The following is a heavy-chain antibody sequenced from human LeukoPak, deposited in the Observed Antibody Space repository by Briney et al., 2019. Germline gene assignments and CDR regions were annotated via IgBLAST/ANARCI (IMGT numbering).Heavy chain of an antibody. J-gene: IGHJ5*02. V-gene: IGHV5-51*01. D-gene: IGHD6-19*01. Sequence: GESLKISCKGSGYSFTTYWIGWVRQMPGKGLEWMGIIYPADSDTRYSPSFRGQVTISADKSISTAYLQWSSLKASDTAIYYCARRVAVTGDWFDPWGQGTLVTVSS. CDR2: IYPADSDT. CDR3: ARRVAVTGDWFDP. CDR1: GYSFTTYW.